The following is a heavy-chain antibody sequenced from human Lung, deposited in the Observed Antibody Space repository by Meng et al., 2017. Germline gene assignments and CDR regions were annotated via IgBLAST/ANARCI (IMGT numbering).Heavy chain of an antibody. CDR2: IFHSGGT. Sequence: QVQLQESGPGLVKPSGTLSLTCAVSGGSITSSTWWSWVRQTPGKGLEWFGEIFHSGGTNYNPPLESRVTISVDKSKNQFSLKVYSVTAADTATYYCARFDISSSGRGDYWGQGILVTVSS. J-gene: IGHJ4*02. CDR3: ARFDISSSGRGDY. D-gene: IGHD1-26*01. V-gene: IGHV4-4*02. CDR1: GGSITSSTW.